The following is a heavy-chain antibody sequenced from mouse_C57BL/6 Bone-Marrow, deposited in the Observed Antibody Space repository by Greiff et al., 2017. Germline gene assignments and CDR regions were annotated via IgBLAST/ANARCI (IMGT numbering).Heavy chain of an antibody. Sequence: QVQLKESGAELAKPGASVKLSCKASGYTFTSYWMHWVKQRPGQGLEWIGYINPSSGYTKYNQKFKDKATLTADKSSSTAYMQLSSLTYEDSAVYDCEMGAGEARTAVVVAYWGQGTLVTVSA. V-gene: IGHV1-7*01. CDR2: INPSSGYT. D-gene: IGHD3-2*02. CDR1: GYTFTSYW. J-gene: IGHJ3*01. CDR3: EMGAGEARTAVVVAY.